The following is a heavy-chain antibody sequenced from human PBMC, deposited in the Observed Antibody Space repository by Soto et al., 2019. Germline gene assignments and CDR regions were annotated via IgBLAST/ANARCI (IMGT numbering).Heavy chain of an antibody. CDR3: ARGSNWNSNWFDP. V-gene: IGHV1-2*02. Sequence: GASVKVSCKTSGYTFTNYFMHWVRQAPGQGLECRGWVNPDSGGTMFAQKFQGRVTMTRDTSISTVYMELTSLSSDDTAVYYCARGSNWNSNWFDPWGQGTMVTVSS. J-gene: IGHJ5*02. CDR1: GYTFTNYF. D-gene: IGHD1-1*01. CDR2: VNPDSGGT.